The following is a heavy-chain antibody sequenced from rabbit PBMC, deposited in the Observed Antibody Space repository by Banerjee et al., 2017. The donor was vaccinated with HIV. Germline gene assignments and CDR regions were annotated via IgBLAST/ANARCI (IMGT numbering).Heavy chain of an antibody. CDR2: IYTGGSGTT. D-gene: IGHD1-1*01. V-gene: IGHV1S40*01. J-gene: IGHJ4*01. CDR1: GLDFSGVG. CDR3: ARVAYSTSSGDSHFNL. Sequence: QSLEESGGDLVKPGASLTLTCTASGLDFSGVGMHWVRQAPGKGLEWIACIYTGGSGTTYYASWAKGRFTISKTSSTTVTLQMTSLTAADTATYSRARVAYSTSSGDSHFNLWGQGTLVTVS.